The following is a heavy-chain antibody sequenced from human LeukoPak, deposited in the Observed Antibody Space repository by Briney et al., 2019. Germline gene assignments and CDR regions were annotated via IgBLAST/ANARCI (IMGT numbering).Heavy chain of an antibody. Sequence: SETLSLTCTVSGGSVSSGSYYWSWIRQPPGKGLEWIGYIYYSGSTNYNPSLKSRVTISVDTSKNQFSPKLSSVTAADTAVYYCASLRSDSSGYYNLRIDYWGQGTLVTVSS. CDR3: ASLRSDSSGYYNLRIDY. CDR1: GGSVSSGSYY. CDR2: IYYSGST. J-gene: IGHJ4*02. D-gene: IGHD3-22*01. V-gene: IGHV4-61*01.